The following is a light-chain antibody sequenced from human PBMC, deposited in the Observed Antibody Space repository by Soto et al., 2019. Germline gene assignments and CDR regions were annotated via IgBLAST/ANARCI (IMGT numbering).Light chain of an antibody. CDR2: EVV. V-gene: IGLV2-8*01. J-gene: IGLJ1*01. CDR1: SNDVGGYNY. Sequence: QSALTQPPSASGSPGQSVTISCAGTSNDVGGYNYVSWYQQHPGKAPKPIIYEVVKRPSGVPDRFSGSRSGNTASLTVSGLQAEDEADYYCSSFAGADIFVFGTGTKVTVL. CDR3: SSFAGADIFV.